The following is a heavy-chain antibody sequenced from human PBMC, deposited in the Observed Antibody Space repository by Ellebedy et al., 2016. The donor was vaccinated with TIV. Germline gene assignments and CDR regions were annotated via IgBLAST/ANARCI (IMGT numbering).Heavy chain of an antibody. J-gene: IGHJ6*02. D-gene: IGHD1-26*01. CDR3: ARGWAM. Sequence: AASVKVSCKASGYTFTGYYIYWVRQAPGHGLEWLGWINTNNGATIFSQKFQGRVTLTRDTSISTAYMELASLLPDDTAVYFCARGWAMWGQGTTVTVSS. CDR2: INTNNGAT. V-gene: IGHV1-2*02. CDR1: GYTFTGYY.